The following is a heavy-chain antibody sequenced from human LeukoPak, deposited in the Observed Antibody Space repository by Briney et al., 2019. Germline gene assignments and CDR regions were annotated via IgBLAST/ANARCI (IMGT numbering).Heavy chain of an antibody. D-gene: IGHD2-15*01. Sequence: SQTLSLTCTVPGGSISSGGYYWSWIRQHPGKGLEWIGYIYYSGSTYYNPSLKSRVTISVDTSKNQFSLKLSSVTAADTAVYYCARGVVVAARSDQTNWFDPWGQGTLVTVSS. CDR2: IYYSGST. CDR3: ARGVVVAARSDQTNWFDP. CDR1: GGSISSGGYY. J-gene: IGHJ5*02. V-gene: IGHV4-31*03.